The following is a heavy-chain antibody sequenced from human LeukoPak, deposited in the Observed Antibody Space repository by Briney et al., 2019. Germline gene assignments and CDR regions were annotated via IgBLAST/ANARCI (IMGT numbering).Heavy chain of an antibody. CDR2: ISYDGSSK. V-gene: IGHV3-30*04. D-gene: IGHD4-17*01. CDR3: ARGTTVTTPGY. Sequence: GGSLRLSCAASGFTFSTYAMHWVRQAPSKGLEWVAVISYDGSSKYYADSVKGRFTISRDNSKNTLYLQMNSLRAEDTAVYYCARGTTVTTPGYWGQGTLVTVSS. J-gene: IGHJ4*02. CDR1: GFTFSTYA.